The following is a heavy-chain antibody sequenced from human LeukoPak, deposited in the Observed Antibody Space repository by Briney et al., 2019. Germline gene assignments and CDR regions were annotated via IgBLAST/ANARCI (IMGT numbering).Heavy chain of an antibody. J-gene: IGHJ4*02. CDR3: AIDISGLNFDY. Sequence: PSETLSLTCTVSGGSISSYYWNWIRQPAGKGLEWIGCIYTGGSTNYNPSLKSRVTMSVDTSKNQFSLKLSSVTAADTAMYYCAIDISGLNFDYWGQGTLVTVSS. CDR2: IYTGGST. V-gene: IGHV4-4*07. D-gene: IGHD3-22*01. CDR1: GGSISSYY.